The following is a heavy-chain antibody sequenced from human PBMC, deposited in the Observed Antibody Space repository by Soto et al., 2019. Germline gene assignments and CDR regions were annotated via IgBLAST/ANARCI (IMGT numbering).Heavy chain of an antibody. Sequence: QVQLAESGGGVVQPGRSLRLSCAASGFTFSTYGIHWVRQAPGKGLDWVAIISHDGSNKYYADSVKGRFTISRDNSKNTLFLQMNSLRAEDTAVYYCAKEYYYDGSGYSHWGQGTLVTVSS. CDR2: ISHDGSNK. J-gene: IGHJ4*02. CDR3: AKEYYYDGSGYSH. CDR1: GFTFSTYG. V-gene: IGHV3-30*18. D-gene: IGHD3-22*01.